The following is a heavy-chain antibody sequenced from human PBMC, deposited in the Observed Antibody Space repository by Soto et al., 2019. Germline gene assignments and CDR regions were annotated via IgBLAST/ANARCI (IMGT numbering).Heavy chain of an antibody. CDR3: ARDPSPDSPGYMDV. CDR1: GYTFTSHV. J-gene: IGHJ6*03. Sequence: QVQLVQSGAEVKKPGASVKVSCKASGYTFTSHVINWVRQAPGEGLAWLGWVSTFYGNTNYARKAPGRVTMSSDTSTGTAYMDLRSLGSDDTAVYYCARDPSPDSPGYMDVWGQGTTVTVS. D-gene: IGHD2-21*01. CDR2: VSTFYGNT. V-gene: IGHV1-18*01.